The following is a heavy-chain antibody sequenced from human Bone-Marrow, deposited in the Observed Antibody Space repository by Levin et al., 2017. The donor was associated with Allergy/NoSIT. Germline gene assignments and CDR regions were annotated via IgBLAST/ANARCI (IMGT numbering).Heavy chain of an antibody. Sequence: GGSLRLSCSASGFTFSNYAMYWVRQAPGKGLEYVSRISSNGRSTYYTDSVKGSFTVSRDNSRNTPYLQMSSLRAEDTAVYYCVKDGECSGASCEPISRVFGKVITRDGFDIWGQGTGVSVSS. CDR1: GFTFSNYA. CDR3: VKDGECSGASCEPISRVFGKVITRDGFDI. J-gene: IGHJ3*02. CDR2: ISSNGRST. V-gene: IGHV3-64D*06. D-gene: IGHD2-15*01.